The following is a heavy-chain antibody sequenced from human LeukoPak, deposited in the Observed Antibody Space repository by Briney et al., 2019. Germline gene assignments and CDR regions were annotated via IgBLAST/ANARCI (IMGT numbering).Heavy chain of an antibody. J-gene: IGHJ4*02. V-gene: IGHV3-48*02. CDR2: ISSSISTI. D-gene: IGHD3-10*01. Sequence: PGGSLRLSCAASGFIFSGYSMNWVREAPGRGLDWVAYISSSISTIYYADSVKGRFTISRDNSKNSLFLQMSSLGDEDTAMYYCARDKRPGFDNWGQGTLVTVSS. CDR3: ARDKRPGFDN. CDR1: GFIFSGYS.